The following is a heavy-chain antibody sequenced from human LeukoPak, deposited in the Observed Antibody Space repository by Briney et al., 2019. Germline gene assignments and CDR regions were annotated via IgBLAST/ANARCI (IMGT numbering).Heavy chain of an antibody. CDR2: INSDGKMT. Sequence: GGSLRLSCAVSGFNFRTDWMHWLRQVPGKGLVWVSRINSDGKMTTYADSVKGRFTISRDNAKDTLYLQMNSLRAEDTAVYYCASLLRGWGQGTLVTVSS. CDR1: GFNFRTDW. J-gene: IGHJ4*02. CDR3: ASLLRG. V-gene: IGHV3-74*01. D-gene: IGHD2/OR15-2a*01.